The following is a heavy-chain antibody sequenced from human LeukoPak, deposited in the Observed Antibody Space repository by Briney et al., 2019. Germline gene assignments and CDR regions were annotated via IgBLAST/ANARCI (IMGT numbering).Heavy chain of an antibody. V-gene: IGHV3-30*04. CDR1: GFTFSTYT. J-gene: IGHJ4*02. Sequence: GGSLRLSCAASGFTFSTYTMHWVRQAPGKGLEWVAVISYDGSLKYYADSVKGRFTISRDNSKNTVFLQMNSLRAEDTAVYYCARAIPNYYDSSGYYYTGGFDYWGQGTLVTVSS. CDR2: ISYDGSLK. CDR3: ARAIPNYYDSSGYYYTGGFDY. D-gene: IGHD3-22*01.